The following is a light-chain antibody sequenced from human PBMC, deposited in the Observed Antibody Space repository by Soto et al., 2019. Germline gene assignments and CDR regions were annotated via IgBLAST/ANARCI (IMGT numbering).Light chain of an antibody. CDR1: SGSVSTSYY. Sequence: QAVVTQEPSFSVSPGGTVILTCGLTSGSVSTSYYPSWYQQSPGLAPRTLIYNTTTRSSGVPDRFSRSILGNKAALTITGAESDDESDYLCALYVGSGTVVFGGGTKLTVL. J-gene: IGLJ2*01. CDR3: ALYVGSGTVV. V-gene: IGLV8-61*01. CDR2: NTT.